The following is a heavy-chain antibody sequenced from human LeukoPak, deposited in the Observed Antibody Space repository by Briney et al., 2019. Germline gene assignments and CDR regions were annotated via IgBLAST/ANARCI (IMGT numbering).Heavy chain of an antibody. CDR1: GFTFSDYY. D-gene: IGHD3-22*01. Sequence: GGSLRLSCAASGFTFSDYYMSWIRQAPGKGLEWVSYISSSGSTIYYADSVKGRFTISRDNAKNSLYLQMNSLRAEDTALYYCAKDTRAYYYDSSGYYFDYWGQGTLVTVSS. V-gene: IGHV3-11*01. J-gene: IGHJ4*02. CDR2: ISSSGSTI. CDR3: AKDTRAYYYDSSGYYFDY.